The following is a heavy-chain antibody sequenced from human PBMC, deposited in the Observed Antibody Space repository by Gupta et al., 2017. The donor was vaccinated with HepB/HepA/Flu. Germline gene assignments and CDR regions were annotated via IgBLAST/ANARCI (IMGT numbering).Heavy chain of an antibody. D-gene: IGHD2-2*01. CDR2: MDYSGST. CDR3: ARSAAAVPAAPFDY. V-gene: IGHV4-59*01. CDR1: VGSISRYY. Sequence: QVQLQESGPGLVKPSETLSLTCTVSVGSISRYYWIWIRQPPGKGLEWIGYMDYSGSTNYNPPLKSRVTISVDTSKNQFSLKLSSLTAADTAVYYCARSAAAVPAAPFDYWGQGTLVTVSS. J-gene: IGHJ4*02.